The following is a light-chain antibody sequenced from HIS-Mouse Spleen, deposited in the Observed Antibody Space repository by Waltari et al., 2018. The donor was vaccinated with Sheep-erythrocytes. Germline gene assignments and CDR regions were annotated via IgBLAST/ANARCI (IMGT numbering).Light chain of an antibody. J-gene: IGLJ1*01. Sequence: LAQPSSVSVSPRQPVTISCTGTSSDVGGYNYVSWYQQHPGKAPKRMIYDVSKRPSGVPDRFSGSKSGNTASLTISGLQAEDEADYYCCSYAGSYNHVFATGTKVTVL. V-gene: IGLV2-11*01. CDR2: DVS. CDR1: SSDVGGYNY. CDR3: CSYAGSYNHV.